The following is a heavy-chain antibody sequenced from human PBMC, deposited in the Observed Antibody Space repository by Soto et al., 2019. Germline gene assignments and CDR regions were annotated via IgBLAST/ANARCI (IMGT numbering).Heavy chain of an antibody. J-gene: IGHJ4*02. CDR2: ISYDGSNK. V-gene: IGHV3-30*18. CDR3: AKGPPLDY. Sequence: QVQLVESGGGVVQPGRSLRLSCAASGFTFSYYSMHWVRQAPGKGLEWVAVISYDGSNKYYADSVKGRFIISRDNSKKRLYLQMNSLRAEDTAVYYCAKGPPLDYWGQGTLVTVSS. CDR1: GFTFSYYS.